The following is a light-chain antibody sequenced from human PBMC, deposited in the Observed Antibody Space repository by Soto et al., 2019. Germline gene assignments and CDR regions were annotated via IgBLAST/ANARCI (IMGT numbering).Light chain of an antibody. Sequence: IVLTQSPAILALSPGDRATLSCRASQSVSSSYLAWYQRKPGQAPRLLIHGASSRVTGIPDRFSGSGSGTDFTLTITRLEPEDFAVYYCQQYQSLTFGGGTKVEIK. CDR1: QSVSSSY. V-gene: IGKV3-20*01. CDR3: QQYQSLT. CDR2: GAS. J-gene: IGKJ4*01.